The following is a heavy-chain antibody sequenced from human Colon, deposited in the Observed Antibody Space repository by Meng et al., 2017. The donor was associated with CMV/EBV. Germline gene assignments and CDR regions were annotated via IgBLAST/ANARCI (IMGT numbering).Heavy chain of an antibody. D-gene: IGHD4-17*01. Sequence: SVKVSCKASGGTFNRHVISWVRQAPGQGLEWMGGIIPVFGTETYAQKFQGRVTITTDESTATAYMELSSLTSEDTAVYYCARDWDDYGDYITISDYYYYGMDVWGQGTTVTVSS. V-gene: IGHV1-69*05. CDR3: ARDWDDYGDYITISDYYYYGMDV. CDR2: IIPVFGTE. CDR1: GGTFNRHV. J-gene: IGHJ6*02.